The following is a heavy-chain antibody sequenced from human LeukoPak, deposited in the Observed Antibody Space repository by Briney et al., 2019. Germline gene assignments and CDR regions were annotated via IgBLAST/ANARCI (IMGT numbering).Heavy chain of an antibody. J-gene: IGHJ6*02. CDR3: ARDRHCVNGVCHSPPGMDV. D-gene: IGHD2-8*01. Sequence: GSLRLSCAASGFILNDYGMHWVRQAPGKGLEWVADIWFDKNQHFADSVKGRFAISRDNSKNTVYLQINSLRAEDTAVYYCARDRHCVNGVCHSPPGMDVWGQGTTVTVSS. CDR1: GFILNDYG. CDR2: IWFDKNQ. V-gene: IGHV3-33*01.